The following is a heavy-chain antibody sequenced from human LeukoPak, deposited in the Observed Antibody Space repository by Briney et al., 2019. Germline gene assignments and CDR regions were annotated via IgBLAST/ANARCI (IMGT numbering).Heavy chain of an antibody. J-gene: IGHJ4*02. CDR1: GDSLSSYY. V-gene: IGHV4-4*07. D-gene: IGHD3-10*01. Sequence: SETLSLTCTVSGDSLSSYYSSWIRQPAGKGLEWIWRIYTSGSTKYTPSLKSRVTMSVDTSKNQFSLKLSSVTAADTAVYYCARGFNTMVRGATAYYFDYWGQGTLVTVS. CDR3: ARGFNTMVRGATAYYFDY. CDR2: IYTSGST.